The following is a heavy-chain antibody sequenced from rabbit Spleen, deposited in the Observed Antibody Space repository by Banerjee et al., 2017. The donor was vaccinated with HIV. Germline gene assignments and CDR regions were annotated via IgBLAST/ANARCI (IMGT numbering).Heavy chain of an antibody. D-gene: IGHD4-1*01. Sequence: QEQLVESGGGLVQPGGSLKLSCKASGFDFSVYGLSWVRQAPGKGLEWIGYIEPIFGRTYYASWVNGRFTISSHNAQNTLYLQLNSLTAADTATYFCVREVAAKFSLWGQGTLVTVS. CDR1: GFDFSVYG. V-gene: IGHV1S47*01. CDR2: IEPIFGRT. J-gene: IGHJ4*01. CDR3: VREVAAKFSL.